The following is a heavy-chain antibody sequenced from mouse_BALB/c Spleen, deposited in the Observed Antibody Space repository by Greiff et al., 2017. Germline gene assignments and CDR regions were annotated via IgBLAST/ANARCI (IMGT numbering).Heavy chain of an antibody. CDR3: ARSWYDRPWFAY. D-gene: IGHD1-1*02. Sequence: EVQLQQSGPGLVKPSQSLSLTCTVTGYSITSDYAWNWLRQFPGNKLEWMGYISYSGSTSYNPSLKSRTSITRDTTKNQFFLQLNSVTTEDTATYYCARSWYDRPWFAYWGQGTLVTVSA. V-gene: IGHV3-2*02. CDR1: GYSITSDYA. J-gene: IGHJ3*01. CDR2: ISYSGST.